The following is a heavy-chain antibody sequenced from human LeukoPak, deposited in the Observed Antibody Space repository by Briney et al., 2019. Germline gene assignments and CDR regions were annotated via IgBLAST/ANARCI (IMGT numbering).Heavy chain of an antibody. D-gene: IGHD2-15*01. J-gene: IGHJ5*02. Sequence: GASVKVSCKASGGTFSSYAISWVRQAPGQGLEWMGGIIPIFGTANYAQKFQGRVTITADKSTSTAYMELSSLRSEDTAMYYCARGYCSGGSCYSWFDPWGQGTLVTVSS. CDR1: GGTFSSYA. CDR3: ARGYCSGGSCYSWFDP. CDR2: IIPIFGTA. V-gene: IGHV1-69*06.